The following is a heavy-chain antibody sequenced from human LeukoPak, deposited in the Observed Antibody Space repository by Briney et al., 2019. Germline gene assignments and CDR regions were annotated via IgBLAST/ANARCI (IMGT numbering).Heavy chain of an antibody. Sequence: KTSETLSLTCTVSGDSFSSGDHSWSWIRQPPGKGLEWIGYIYYSGSTRYNPSLKSRVTVSQDTSKNQFSLNLNSVTAADTAVYYCARVGGSGWFDYWGQGTLVTVSS. V-gene: IGHV4-61*08. CDR3: ARVGGSGWFDY. CDR2: IYYSGST. CDR1: GDSFSSGDHS. D-gene: IGHD6-25*01. J-gene: IGHJ4*02.